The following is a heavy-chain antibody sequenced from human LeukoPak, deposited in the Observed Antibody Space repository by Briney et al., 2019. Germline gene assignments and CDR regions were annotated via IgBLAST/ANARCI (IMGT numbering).Heavy chain of an antibody. CDR3: ARRVLYYYYYYMDV. CDR1: GGSISSNSYY. CDR2: INHSGST. Sequence: SGTLSLTCTVSGGSISSNSYYWGWIRQPPGKGLEWIGEINHSGSTNYNPSLKSRVTISVDTSKNQFSLKLSSVTAADTAVYYCARRVLYYYYYYMDVWGKGTTVTISS. J-gene: IGHJ6*03. V-gene: IGHV4-39*07. D-gene: IGHD5/OR15-5a*01.